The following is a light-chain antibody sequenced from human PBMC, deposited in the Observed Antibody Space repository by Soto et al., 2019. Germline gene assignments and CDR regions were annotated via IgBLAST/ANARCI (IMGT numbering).Light chain of an antibody. Sequence: IQLTQSPSSLSASVGDRVTITCRASQAISSYLAWYQQKPGKASNLLIYAASTLQSGVPSRFSGSGSGTDFTLTISSLQPEDFATYFCQQLNSYPLIFGGGTKVEIK. J-gene: IGKJ4*01. V-gene: IGKV1-9*01. CDR1: QAISSY. CDR2: AAS. CDR3: QQLNSYPLI.